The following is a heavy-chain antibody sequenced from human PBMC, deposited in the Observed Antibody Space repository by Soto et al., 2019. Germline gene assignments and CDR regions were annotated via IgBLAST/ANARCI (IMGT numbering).Heavy chain of an antibody. Sequence: ASVKVSCRASGYTFTSYGISWVRQAPGQGLEWMGWISAYNGNTNYAQKLQGRVTMTTDTSTSTAYMELRSLRSDDTAVYYCARPYDFWSGSGPFDYWGQGTLVTVSS. J-gene: IGHJ4*02. V-gene: IGHV1-18*01. CDR1: GYTFTSYG. CDR2: ISAYNGNT. CDR3: ARPYDFWSGSGPFDY. D-gene: IGHD3-3*01.